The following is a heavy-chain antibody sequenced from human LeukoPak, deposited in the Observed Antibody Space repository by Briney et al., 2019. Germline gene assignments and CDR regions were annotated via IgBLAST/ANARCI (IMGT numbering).Heavy chain of an antibody. CDR1: GGSISSHY. CDR2: IYYSGST. Sequence: SETLSLTCTVSGGSISSHYWSWIRQPPGKGLEWIGYIYYSGSTNYNPSLKSRVTISVDTSKNQFSLKLSSVTAADTAVYYCASSGNPYYYYYYGMDVWGQGTTVTVSS. V-gene: IGHV4-59*11. D-gene: IGHD4-23*01. CDR3: ASSGNPYYYYYYGMDV. J-gene: IGHJ6*02.